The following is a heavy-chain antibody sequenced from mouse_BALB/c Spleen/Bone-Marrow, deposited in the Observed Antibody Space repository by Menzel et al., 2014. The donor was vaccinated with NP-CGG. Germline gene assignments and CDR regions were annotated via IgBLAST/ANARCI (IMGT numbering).Heavy chain of an antibody. J-gene: IGHJ2*01. CDR1: AYSITSGYG. CDR2: IHYSGNT. CDR3: TRETAIVADFDY. V-gene: IGHV3-1*02. Sequence: VQLQQSGPDLVKPSQSVSLTCTVTAYSITSGYGWHWIRQFPGNRLEWMGYIHYSGNTDYNPSLKSRISITRDTSKSQFFLQLNSLTTEDTATYYCTRETAIVADFDYWGQGTTLTVSS. D-gene: IGHD1-1*01.